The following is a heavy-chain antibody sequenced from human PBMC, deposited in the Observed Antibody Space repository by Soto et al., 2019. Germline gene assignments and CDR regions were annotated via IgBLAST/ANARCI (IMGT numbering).Heavy chain of an antibody. CDR3: ARDQDGGSYYYYYGMDV. CDR2: ISSSSSYI. J-gene: IGHJ6*02. CDR1: GFAFSSYS. V-gene: IGHV3-21*01. D-gene: IGHD3-16*01. Sequence: PGGSLRLSCAASGFAFSSYSVNWVRQAPGKGLEWVSSISSSSSYIYYADSVKGRFTISRDNAKNSLYLQMNSLRAEDTAVYYCARDQDGGSYYYYYGMDVWGQGTTVTVSS.